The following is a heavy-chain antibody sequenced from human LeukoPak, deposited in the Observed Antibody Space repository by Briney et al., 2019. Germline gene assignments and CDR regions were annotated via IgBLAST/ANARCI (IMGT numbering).Heavy chain of an antibody. J-gene: IGHJ6*02. V-gene: IGHV3-7*04. CDR1: GFTFSSYW. Sequence: PGGSLRLSCAASGFTFSSYWMSWVRQAPGKGLEWVANIKEDGSEKYYVDSVKGRFTISRDNAKSSLYLQMNSLRAEDTAVYYCARDGSGNRYYYYGMDVWGQGTTVTVSS. CDR2: IKEDGSEK. CDR3: ARDGSGNRYYYYGMDV. D-gene: IGHD2-15*01.